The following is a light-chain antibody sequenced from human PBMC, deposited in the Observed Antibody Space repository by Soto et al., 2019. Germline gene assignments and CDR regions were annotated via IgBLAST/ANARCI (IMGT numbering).Light chain of an antibody. V-gene: IGLV2-14*01. J-gene: IGLJ3*02. CDR2: DVS. CDR1: SSDVGAYNY. Sequence: QSVLTQPASVSGSPGQSITISCTGTSSDVGAYNYVSWYQQHPGKAPKLMIYDVSNRPSGVSNRFSGSKSVNTASLTISGLQAEDEADYYCNSYTRSSSTVFGGGTKLTVL. CDR3: NSYTRSSSTV.